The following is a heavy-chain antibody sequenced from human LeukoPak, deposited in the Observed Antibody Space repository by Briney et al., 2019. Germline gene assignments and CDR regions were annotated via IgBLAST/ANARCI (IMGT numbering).Heavy chain of an antibody. V-gene: IGHV1-69*13. CDR1: GGTFSSYA. J-gene: IGHJ5*02. CDR2: IIPMFGTA. Sequence: ASVKVSCKASGGTFSSYAISWVRQASGQGLEWMGGIIPMFGTANYAQKFQGRVTITADESTSTAYMELSSLRSEDTAVYYCTKERNDYGDYNWFDPWGQGTLVTVSS. D-gene: IGHD4-17*01. CDR3: TKERNDYGDYNWFDP.